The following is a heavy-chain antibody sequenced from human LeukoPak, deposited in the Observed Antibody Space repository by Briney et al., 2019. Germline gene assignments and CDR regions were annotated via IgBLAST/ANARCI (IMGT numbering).Heavy chain of an antibody. CDR1: GGSISSYY. CDR3: AGSFDSSGYPS. V-gene: IGHV4-34*01. Sequence: SETLSLTCTVSGGSISSYYWRWVRQPPGKGREWIGEINHSGSTNYNTSLKSRGTISVETSKTQFSLKLSSVTAADTAVYYCAGSFDSSGYPSWGQGTLVTVSS. CDR2: INHSGST. D-gene: IGHD3-22*01. J-gene: IGHJ5*02.